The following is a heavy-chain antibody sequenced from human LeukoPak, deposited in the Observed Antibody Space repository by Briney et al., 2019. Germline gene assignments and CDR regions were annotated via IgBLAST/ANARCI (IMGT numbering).Heavy chain of an antibody. CDR2: INPSGSST. J-gene: IGHJ4*02. Sequence: GAPVKVSCKASGYSFTSHYMHWVRQAPGQGLEWLGLINPSGSSTLYAQKFQGRVTMTRDMSTTTDYMELSSLRYEDTAMYYCAGVRQYSSWNFDYWGQGTLVTVSS. CDR3: AGVRQYSSWNFDY. CDR1: GYSFTSHY. V-gene: IGHV1-46*01. D-gene: IGHD6-6*01.